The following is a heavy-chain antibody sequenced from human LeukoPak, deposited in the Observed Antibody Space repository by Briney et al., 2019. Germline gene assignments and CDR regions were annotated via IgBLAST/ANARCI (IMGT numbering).Heavy chain of an antibody. V-gene: IGHV3-30*18. J-gene: IGHJ6*02. CDR2: ISYDGSNK. D-gene: IGHD3-22*01. Sequence: PGGSLRLSCAASGFTFSSYGMHWVRQAPGKGLEWVAVISYDGSNKYYADSVKGRFTISRDNSKNTLYLQMNSLRAEDTAVYYCAKDRYYYDSSGYYPGYYYYGMDVWGQGTTVTVFS. CDR3: AKDRYYYDSSGYYPGYYYYGMDV. CDR1: GFTFSSYG.